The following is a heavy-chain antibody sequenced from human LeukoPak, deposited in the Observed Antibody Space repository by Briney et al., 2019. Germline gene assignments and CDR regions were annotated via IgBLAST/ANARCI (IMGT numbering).Heavy chain of an antibody. V-gene: IGHV1-46*01. CDR1: GYTFTSYY. CDR2: INPSGGST. D-gene: IGHD6-13*01. J-gene: IGHJ6*04. CDR3: ASNLRELVRFSYYYYGMDV. Sequence: ASVKVSCKASGYTFTSYYMHWVRQAPGQGLGWMGIINPSGGSTSYAQKFQGRVTMTRDTSTSTVYMELSSLRSEDTAVYYCASNLRELVRFSYYYYGMDVWGKGTTVTVSS.